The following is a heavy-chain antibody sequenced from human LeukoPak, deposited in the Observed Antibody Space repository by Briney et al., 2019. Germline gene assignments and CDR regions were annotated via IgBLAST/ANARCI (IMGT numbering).Heavy chain of an antibody. J-gene: IGHJ4*02. CDR1: GGSFSGYY. V-gene: IGHV4-34*01. D-gene: IGHD2/OR15-2a*01. CDR2: INHSGST. CDR3: AGHHPRNTVDF. Sequence: PSETLSLTCAVYGGSFSGYYWSWIRQPPGKGLEWIGEINHSGSTNYNPSLKSRVTISLDTSRNQFSLKLSSVTAADTAVYYCAGHHPRNTVDFWGQGTLVTVSS.